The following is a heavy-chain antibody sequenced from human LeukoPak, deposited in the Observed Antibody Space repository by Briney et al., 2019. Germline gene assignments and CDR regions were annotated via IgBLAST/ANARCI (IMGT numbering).Heavy chain of an antibody. CDR1: GLTSSTSD. V-gene: IGHV3-23*01. CDR3: AKDSYYYDSSGYYVY. CDR2: ISGSGGTT. D-gene: IGHD3-22*01. Sequence: GGSLRLSCAASGLTSSTSDVSWVRQAPGKGLEWLSSISGSGGTTYHADSVKGRFAISRDNSKNTLYLQMNSLRAEDTAVYYCAKDSYYYDSSGYYVYWGQGTLVTVSS. J-gene: IGHJ4*02.